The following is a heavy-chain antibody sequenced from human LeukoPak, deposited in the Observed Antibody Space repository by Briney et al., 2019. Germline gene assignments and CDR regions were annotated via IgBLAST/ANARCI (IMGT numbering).Heavy chain of an antibody. D-gene: IGHD1-26*01. V-gene: IGHV3-66*04. CDR1: GFTVSSNY. CDR2: IYSGGSI. CDR3: ARLQSYPYYFDY. Sequence: GGSLRLSCAASGFTVSSNYMSWVRQAPGKGLEWVSVIYSGGSIFYADSVKGRFTISRDNSKNTLYLQMNSLRAADTAVYYCARLQSYPYYFDYWGQGTLVTVSS. J-gene: IGHJ4*02.